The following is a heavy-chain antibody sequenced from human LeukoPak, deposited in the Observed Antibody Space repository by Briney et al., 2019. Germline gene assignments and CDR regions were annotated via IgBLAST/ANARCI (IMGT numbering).Heavy chain of an antibody. V-gene: IGHV3-30-3*01. CDR2: ISYDGSNK. Sequence: GGSLRLSCAASGFTFSSYAMHWVRQAPGKGLEWVAVISYDGSNKYYADSVKGRFTISRDNSKNTLYLQMNSLRAEDTAVYYCARGRLIRSGELSSYYFDYWGQGTLVTVSS. CDR3: ARGRLIRSGELSSYYFDY. D-gene: IGHD3-16*02. J-gene: IGHJ4*02. CDR1: GFTFSSYA.